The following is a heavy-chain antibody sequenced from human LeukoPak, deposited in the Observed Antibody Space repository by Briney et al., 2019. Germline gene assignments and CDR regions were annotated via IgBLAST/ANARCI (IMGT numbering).Heavy chain of an antibody. CDR2: INHSGST. CDR3: AIPLEYDSSGPQAGY. J-gene: IGHJ4*02. Sequence: SETLSLTCAVYGGSFSGYYWSWIRQPPGKGLEWIGEINHSGSTNYNPSLKSRVTISVDTSKNQFSLKPSSVTAADTAVYYCAIPLEYDSSGPQAGYWGQGTLVTVSS. V-gene: IGHV4-34*01. D-gene: IGHD3-22*01. CDR1: GGSFSGYY.